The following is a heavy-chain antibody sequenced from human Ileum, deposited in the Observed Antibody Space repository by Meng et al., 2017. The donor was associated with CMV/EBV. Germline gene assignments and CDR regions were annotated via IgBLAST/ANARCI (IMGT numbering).Heavy chain of an antibody. Sequence: SGASFNNYYWIWIRQPPGKGLEWIGKINHSGSTTYKSSLRSRVTISVDTSKNQFSLNLTAVTAADTAVYYCARGRGTSGWSAAWFDPWGQGTLVTVSS. CDR1: GASFNNYY. J-gene: IGHJ5*02. D-gene: IGHD6-19*01. CDR2: INHSGST. V-gene: IGHV4-34*01. CDR3: ARGRGTSGWSAAWFDP.